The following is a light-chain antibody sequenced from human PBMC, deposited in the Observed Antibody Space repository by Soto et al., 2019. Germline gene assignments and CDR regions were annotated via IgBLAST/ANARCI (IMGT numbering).Light chain of an antibody. CDR2: VVS. V-gene: IGLV2-11*01. CDR1: SSDVGGYNY. Sequence: QPVLTQPRSVSGSPGQSVTISCTGTSSDVGGYNYVSWYQHHPGKAPKLMIYVVSKRPSGVPDRFSGSKSGNTASLTISGLQAEDEADYYCCSYAGSNTLVFGGGTKLTVL. J-gene: IGLJ2*01. CDR3: CSYAGSNTLV.